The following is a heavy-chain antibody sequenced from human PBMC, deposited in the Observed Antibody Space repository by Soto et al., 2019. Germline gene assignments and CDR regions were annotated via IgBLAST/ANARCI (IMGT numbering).Heavy chain of an antibody. Sequence: ASVKVSCKASGYRFTNHGISWVRQAPGQGLEWMGWISGNDGKTKYARKFQGRVTMTTDTSTSTAYMEMNSLRHDDTAVYSCARDFYPLAYYFDYWGQGTLVTVSS. CDR1: GYRFTNHG. CDR3: ARDFYPLAYYFDY. V-gene: IGHV1-18*01. J-gene: IGHJ4*02. CDR2: ISGNDGKT.